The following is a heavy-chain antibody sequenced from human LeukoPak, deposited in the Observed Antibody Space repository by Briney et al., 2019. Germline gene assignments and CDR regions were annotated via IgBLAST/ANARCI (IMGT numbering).Heavy chain of an antibody. J-gene: IGHJ4*02. CDR1: GYSFTTYW. CDR3: AGGGSVPAPPSDY. Sequence: GESLKISCKGSGYSFTTYWIGWVRQMPGKGLEWMGIIYPGDSDTRYSPSFQGQVTISADKSISTAYLQWSRLKASDTAMYYCAGGGSVPAPPSDYWGQEPLVPVSS. D-gene: IGHD3-16*01. CDR2: IYPGDSDT. V-gene: IGHV5-51*01.